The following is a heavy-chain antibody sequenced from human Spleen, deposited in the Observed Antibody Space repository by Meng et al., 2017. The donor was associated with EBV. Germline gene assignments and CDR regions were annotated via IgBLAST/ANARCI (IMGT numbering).Heavy chain of an antibody. Sequence: QVQLKGPGPGLGKASETLSLMCTVSGGSVSSGIYYWSWIRQPPGKGLEWIGYIYDSGSANYNPSLKSRVTISIDMSKNQFSLKLSSVTAADTAVYYCATVDYGDYEFDYWGQGTLVTVSS. V-gene: IGHV4-61*01. CDR1: GGSVSSGIYY. J-gene: IGHJ4*02. CDR2: IYDSGSA. D-gene: IGHD4-17*01. CDR3: ATVDYGDYEFDY.